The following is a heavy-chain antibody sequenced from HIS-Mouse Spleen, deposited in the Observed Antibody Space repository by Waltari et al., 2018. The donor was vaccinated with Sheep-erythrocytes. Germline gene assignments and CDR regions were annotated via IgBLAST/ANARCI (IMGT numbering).Heavy chain of an antibody. Sequence: QVQLVESGGGVVQPGRSLRLSCAASGCTFSSYGMHWVRQAPGKGVWGVAFISYDGSKKYYADSVKVRFPISSDNSKNPLYLQMNSLRAEDTAVYYCAKPVGATTAFDYWGQGTLVTVSS. V-gene: IGHV3-30*18. D-gene: IGHD1-26*01. CDR3: AKPVGATTAFDY. J-gene: IGHJ4*02. CDR1: GCTFSSYG. CDR2: ISYDGSKK.